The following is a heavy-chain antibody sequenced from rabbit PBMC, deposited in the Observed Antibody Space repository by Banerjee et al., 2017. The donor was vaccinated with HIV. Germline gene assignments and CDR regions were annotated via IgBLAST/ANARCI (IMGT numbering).Heavy chain of an antibody. V-gene: IGHV1S40*01. CDR2: IYAGSSGST. Sequence: QSLEESGGDLVKPGASLTLTCTASGFSFSSSYYMCWVRQAPGKGLEWIACIYAGSSGSTYYASWAKGRFTISKTSSTTVTLQMTSLTAADTATYFCARREGNSYDDYGDYVLSDAFDPWGQGTLVTVS. CDR1: GFSFSSSYY. D-gene: IGHD2-1*01. CDR3: ARREGNSYDDYGDYVLSDAFDP. J-gene: IGHJ2*01.